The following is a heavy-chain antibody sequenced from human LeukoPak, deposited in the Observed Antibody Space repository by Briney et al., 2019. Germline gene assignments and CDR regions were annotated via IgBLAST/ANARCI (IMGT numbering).Heavy chain of an antibody. Sequence: TGGSLRLSCAASGFTFSDYYMSWIRQAPGKGLEWLSYISSSGSTIYYADSVKGRFTISRDNAKSSLYLQMNSLRAEDTAVYYCARVLREWLLFGWFDPWGQGTLVTVSS. CDR1: GFTFSDYY. CDR2: ISSSGSTI. CDR3: ARVLREWLLFGWFDP. D-gene: IGHD3-3*01. J-gene: IGHJ5*02. V-gene: IGHV3-11*01.